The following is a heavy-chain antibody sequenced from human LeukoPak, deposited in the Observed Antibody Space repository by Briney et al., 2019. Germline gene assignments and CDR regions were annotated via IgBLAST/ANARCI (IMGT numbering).Heavy chain of an antibody. Sequence: ASVKVSCKAPGYTFTSYGISWVRQAPGQGLEWMGWISAYNGNTNYAQKLQGRVTMTTDTSTSTAYMELRSLRSDDTAVYYCASARRHYYDSSGYPVNWFDPWGQGTLVTVSS. CDR1: GYTFTSYG. J-gene: IGHJ5*02. CDR3: ASARRHYYDSSGYPVNWFDP. V-gene: IGHV1-18*01. CDR2: ISAYNGNT. D-gene: IGHD3-22*01.